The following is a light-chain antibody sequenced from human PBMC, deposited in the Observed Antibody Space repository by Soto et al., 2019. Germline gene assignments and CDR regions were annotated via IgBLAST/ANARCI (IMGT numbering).Light chain of an antibody. V-gene: IGKV1-27*01. CDR1: QGISNY. CDR3: QKYNSAEALT. Sequence: DIQMTQSPSSLSASVGDRVTITCRASQGISNYLAWYQQKPGKVPKLLIYAASTLQSGVPSRFSGSGSGTDFTLTMSSLQPEDVATYYCQKYNSAEALTFGGGTKVEIK. J-gene: IGKJ4*01. CDR2: AAS.